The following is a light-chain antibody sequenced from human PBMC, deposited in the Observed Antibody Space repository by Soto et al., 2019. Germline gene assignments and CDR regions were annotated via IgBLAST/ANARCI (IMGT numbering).Light chain of an antibody. CDR1: QDVSTN. J-gene: IGKJ1*01. V-gene: IGKV3-15*01. CDR3: QQYNNWPRT. Sequence: EIVLTQSPCTLSLSPGERAPLSCRASQDVSTNVAWFQQKFGQAPRLLIYGASTGATGLPARFSGSASGSDFTLTISGLQSEDAAIYYCQQYNNWPRTSGQGTKVDI. CDR2: GAS.